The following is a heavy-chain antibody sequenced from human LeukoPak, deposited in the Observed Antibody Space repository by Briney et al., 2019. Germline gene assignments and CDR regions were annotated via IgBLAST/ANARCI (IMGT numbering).Heavy chain of an antibody. CDR1: GFTFSSYA. V-gene: IGHV3-30*04. CDR3: ARDAGGINDFWSGYQNGIDY. CDR2: ISYDGSNK. Sequence: GRSLRLSCAASGFTFSSYAMHWVRQAPGKGLEWVAVISYDGSNKYYADSVKGRFTISRDNSKNTLYLQMNSLRAEDTAVYYCARDAGGINDFWSGYQNGIDYWGQGTLVTVSS. J-gene: IGHJ4*02. D-gene: IGHD3-3*01.